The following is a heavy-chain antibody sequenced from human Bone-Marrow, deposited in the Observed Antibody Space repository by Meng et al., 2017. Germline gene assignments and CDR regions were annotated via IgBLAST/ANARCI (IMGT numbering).Heavy chain of an antibody. D-gene: IGHD3-22*01. CDR1: GYSISSGYY. CDR2: IYHSGST. Sequence: SETLSLTCAVSGYSISSGYYWGWIRQPPGKGLEWIGSIYHSGSTYYNPSLKSRVTISVDTSKNQFSLKLSSVTAADTAVYYCASYDSSGPPTRFDPWGQGTRVTCSS. CDR3: ASYDSSGPPTRFDP. J-gene: IGHJ5*02. V-gene: IGHV4-38-2*01.